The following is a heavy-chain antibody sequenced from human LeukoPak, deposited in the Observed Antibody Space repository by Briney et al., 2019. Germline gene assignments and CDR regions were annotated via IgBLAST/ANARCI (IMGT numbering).Heavy chain of an antibody. V-gene: IGHV1-18*01. D-gene: IGHD2-2*01. Sequence: ASVKVSCKASGYTLTNYDITWVRRAPGQGLEWIGWISAYNVNTNNAQNLQGRVTMTTDTSTSTAYMELRSLRSDDTAVYYCARDGPVVPAATFDYWGQGTLVTVSS. CDR2: ISAYNVNT. CDR3: ARDGPVVPAATFDY. J-gene: IGHJ4*02. CDR1: GYTLTNYD.